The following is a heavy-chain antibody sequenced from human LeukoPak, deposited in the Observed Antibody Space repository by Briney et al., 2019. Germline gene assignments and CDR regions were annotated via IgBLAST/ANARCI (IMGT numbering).Heavy chain of an antibody. CDR1: GFTFSSYW. CDR2: ISSGSSYI. CDR3: ARVVRYYMDV. J-gene: IGHJ6*03. V-gene: IGHV3-21*01. Sequence: GGSLRLSCAASGFTFSSYWMTWVRQAPGKGLEWVSSISSGSSYIYYADSVKGRFTISRDNAKNSLYLQMNSLRAEDTAVYYCARVVRYYMDVWGKGTTVTVSS.